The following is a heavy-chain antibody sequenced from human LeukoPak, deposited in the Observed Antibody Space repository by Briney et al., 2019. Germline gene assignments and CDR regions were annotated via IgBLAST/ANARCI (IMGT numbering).Heavy chain of an antibody. Sequence: LRLSCAASGFTFSSYGMHWVRQHPGKGLEWIGYIYYSGSTYYNPSLKSRVTISVDTSKNQFSLKLRSVTAADTAVYYCARAGILTGYASHDAFDISGQGTMVTVSS. D-gene: IGHD3-9*01. V-gene: IGHV4-31*11. CDR3: ARAGILTGYASHDAFDI. CDR2: IYYSGST. J-gene: IGHJ3*02. CDR1: GFTFSSYG.